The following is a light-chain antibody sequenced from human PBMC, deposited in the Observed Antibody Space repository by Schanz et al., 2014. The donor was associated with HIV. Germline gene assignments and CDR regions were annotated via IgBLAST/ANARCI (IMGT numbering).Light chain of an antibody. CDR2: DVG. CDR3: QSYDSGLSGWV. Sequence: QSALTQPASVSGSPGQSITISCTGTSSDIGAFNFVSWYQHHPGKAPKVIIYDVGKRPSGVPDRFSGSKSGNTASLTISGLQAEDEADYYCQSYDSGLSGWVFGGGTKLTVL. CDR1: SSDIGAFNF. V-gene: IGLV2-11*01. J-gene: IGLJ3*02.